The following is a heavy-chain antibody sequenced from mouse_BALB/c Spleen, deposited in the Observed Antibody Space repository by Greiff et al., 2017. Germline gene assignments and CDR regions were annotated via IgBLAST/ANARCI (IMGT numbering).Heavy chain of an antibody. J-gene: IGHJ3*01. Sequence: EVQLQESGPGLVKPSQSLSLTCTVTGYSITSDYAWNWIRQFPGNKLEWMGYISYSGSTSYNPSLKSRISITRDTSKNQFFLQLNSVTTEDTATYYCAYDVPFAYWGQGTLVTVSA. CDR1: GYSITSDYA. CDR2: ISYSGST. CDR3: AYDVPFAY. D-gene: IGHD2-12*01. V-gene: IGHV3-2*02.